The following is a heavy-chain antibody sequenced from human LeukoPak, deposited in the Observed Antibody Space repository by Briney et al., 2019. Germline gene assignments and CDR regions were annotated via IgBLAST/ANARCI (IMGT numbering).Heavy chain of an antibody. J-gene: IGHJ6*03. CDR1: GGSFSGYY. V-gene: IGHV4-34*01. Sequence: SPSETLSLTCAVYGGSFSGYYWSWIRQPPGKGLEWIGEINHSGSTNYNPSLKSRVTISVDTSKNQFSLKLSSVTAADTAVYYCARAPLSGAPYYYYYYMDVWGKGTTVTVSS. CDR3: ARAPLSGAPYYYYYYMDV. CDR2: INHSGST. D-gene: IGHD2/OR15-2a*01.